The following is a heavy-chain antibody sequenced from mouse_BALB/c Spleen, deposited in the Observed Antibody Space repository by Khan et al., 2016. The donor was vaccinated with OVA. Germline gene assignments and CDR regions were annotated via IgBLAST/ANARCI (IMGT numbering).Heavy chain of an antibody. J-gene: IGHJ2*01. Sequence: QVQLKQSGAELAKPGASVKMSCKASGYTFTTYWMHWVKQRPGQGLEWIGYINPTSGFTDYNQKFKDKATLTADKSSSTAYMQLSSLTSDDSAVYSCARDRIDYWGHGTTLTVSS. CDR2: INPTSGFT. CDR3: ARDRIDY. V-gene: IGHV1-7*01. CDR1: GYTFTTYW.